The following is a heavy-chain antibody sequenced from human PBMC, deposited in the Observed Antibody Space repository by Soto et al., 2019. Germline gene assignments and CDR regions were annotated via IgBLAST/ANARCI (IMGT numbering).Heavy chain of an antibody. CDR2: IYYSGIT. D-gene: IGHD3-16*01. Sequence: PSETLSRTCTVSGGSIINSSYYWGWIRRPPGKGLEWIGTIYYSGITYYNPSLKSRVTISVDTSKNQFSLKLTSVTAADTAVYYCAYVGYFDYWGQGTMVTVSS. CDR3: AYVGYFDY. V-gene: IGHV4-39*01. CDR1: GGSIINSSYY. J-gene: IGHJ4*02.